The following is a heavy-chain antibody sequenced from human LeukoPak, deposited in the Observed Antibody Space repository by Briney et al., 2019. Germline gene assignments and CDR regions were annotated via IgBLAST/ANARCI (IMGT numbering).Heavy chain of an antibody. J-gene: IGHJ6*02. D-gene: IGHD2-2*01. Sequence: GGSLRLSCAASGFTFRNYAMHWVRQAPGKGLEWVADIWYDGSNKKYADSVKGRFTISRDNAKNSLYLQMNSLRAEDTAVYYCARDVSRCSSTSCYSYYGMDVWGQGTTVTVSS. CDR3: ARDVSRCSSTSCYSYYGMDV. CDR2: IWYDGSNK. CDR1: GFTFRNYA. V-gene: IGHV3-33*01.